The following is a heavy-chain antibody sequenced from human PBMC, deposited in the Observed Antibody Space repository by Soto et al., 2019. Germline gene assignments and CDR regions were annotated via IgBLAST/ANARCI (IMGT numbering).Heavy chain of an antibody. Sequence: ASVQVSSNASCDTFTSYCIIRWRHPHGQGLEGMCWISAYNGNPNYAQKLQGRVTMTTDPSTSTAYLALRSLRSDDTAVYSCAREGVRAYYYDSSGADYWGQGTLVTVS. V-gene: IGHV1-18*04. D-gene: IGHD3-22*01. CDR3: AREGVRAYYYDSSGADY. J-gene: IGHJ4*02. CDR1: CDTFTSYC. CDR2: ISAYNGNP.